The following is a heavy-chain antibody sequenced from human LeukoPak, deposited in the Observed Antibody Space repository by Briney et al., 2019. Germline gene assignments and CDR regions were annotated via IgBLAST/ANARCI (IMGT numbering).Heavy chain of an antibody. CDR1: GVSIRSNY. D-gene: IGHD2-15*01. CDR3: ARSMVEHVDY. CDR2: IYYTGST. Sequence: SETLSLTCTVSGVSIRSNYWSWVRQPPGKGLEWVGYIYYTGSTKYNPSLKSRVTISVDTSRSQFSLKLSSVTAADTAVYYCARSMVEHVDYWGQGTLVTVSS. V-gene: IGHV4-59*12. J-gene: IGHJ4*02.